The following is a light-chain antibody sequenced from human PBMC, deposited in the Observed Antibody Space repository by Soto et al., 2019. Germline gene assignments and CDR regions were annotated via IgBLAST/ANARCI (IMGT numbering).Light chain of an antibody. CDR1: SSNIGAGYD. V-gene: IGLV1-40*01. Sequence: QPVLTQPPSVSGAPGQRVTISCTGSSSNIGAGYDVHWYQQLPGTAPKLLIYGNNNRPSGVPDRFSGSKSGTSASLAITGLQAEDVADYYCQSYDSRLGGVVFGRGTKLTLL. J-gene: IGLJ2*01. CDR3: QSYDSRLGGVV. CDR2: GNN.